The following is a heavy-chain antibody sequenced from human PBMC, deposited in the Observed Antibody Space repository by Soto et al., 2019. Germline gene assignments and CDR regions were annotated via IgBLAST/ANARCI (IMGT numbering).Heavy chain of an antibody. CDR2: ISYDETDK. CDR3: ARGGIIVG. J-gene: IGHJ4*02. V-gene: IGHV3-30-3*01. CDR1: GFNFTSYA. D-gene: IGHD3-22*01. Sequence: QVQLVESGGGVVQPGRSLRLSCAASGFNFTSYAMHWVRQAPGKGLEWVAVISYDETDKYYADSAKGRFTISRDNSKNTLYLQMNSLTTDDTAVYYCARGGIIVGWGQGTLVTVSS.